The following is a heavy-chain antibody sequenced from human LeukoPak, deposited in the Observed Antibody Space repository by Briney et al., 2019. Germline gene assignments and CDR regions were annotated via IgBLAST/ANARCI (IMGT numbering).Heavy chain of an antibody. V-gene: IGHV3-7*03. CDR3: AKDHYDSSGYYYYYYYYMDV. D-gene: IGHD3-22*01. J-gene: IGHJ6*03. Sequence: PGGSLRLSCAASGFTFTSYWMSWVRQAPGKGLEWVANIKQDGGDKYYVDSVKGRFTISRDNSKNTLYLQMNSLRAEDTAVYYCAKDHYDSSGYYYYYYYYMDVWGKGTTVTISS. CDR1: GFTFTSYW. CDR2: IKQDGGDK.